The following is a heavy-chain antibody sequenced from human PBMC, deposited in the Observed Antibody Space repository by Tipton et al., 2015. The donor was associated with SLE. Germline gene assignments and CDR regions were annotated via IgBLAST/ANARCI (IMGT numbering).Heavy chain of an antibody. V-gene: IGHV4-59*08. CDR3: ARRYSSSWALFDY. Sequence: TLSLTCTVSGGSISSYYWSWIRQPAGKGLEWIGYIYYSGSTNYNPSLKSRVTISVDTSKNQFSLNLSSVTAADTAVYYCARRYSSSWALFDYWGQGTLVTVSS. CDR1: GGSISSYY. J-gene: IGHJ4*02. D-gene: IGHD6-13*01. CDR2: IYYSGST.